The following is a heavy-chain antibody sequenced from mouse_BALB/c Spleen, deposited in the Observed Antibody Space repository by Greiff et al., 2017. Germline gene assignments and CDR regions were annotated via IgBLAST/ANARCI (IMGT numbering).Heavy chain of an antibody. V-gene: IGHV5-17*02. CDR1: GFTFSSFG. CDR3: ARSVYYGSAMDY. J-gene: IGHJ4*01. CDR2: ISSGSSTI. Sequence: DVMLVESGGGLVQPGGSRKLSCAASGFTFSSFGMHWVRQAPEKGLEWVAYISSGSSTIYYADTVKGRFTISRDNPKNTLFLQMTSLRSEDTAMYYCARSVYYGSAMDYWGQGTSVTVSS. D-gene: IGHD1-1*01.